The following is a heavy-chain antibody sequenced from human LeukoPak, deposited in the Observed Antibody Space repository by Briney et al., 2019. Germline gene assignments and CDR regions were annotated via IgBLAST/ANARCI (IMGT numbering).Heavy chain of an antibody. CDR1: GFTFSSYA. Sequence: PGGSLRLSCAASGFTFSSYAMSWVRQAPGKGLEWVSAISGSGGSTYYADSVKGRFTISRDNSKNTLYLQMNSLRAEDTAVYYCASTREVWFGELSYYYYYYYMDVWGKGTTVTVSS. V-gene: IGHV3-23*01. J-gene: IGHJ6*03. D-gene: IGHD3-10*01. CDR2: ISGSGGST. CDR3: ASTREVWFGELSYYYYYYYMDV.